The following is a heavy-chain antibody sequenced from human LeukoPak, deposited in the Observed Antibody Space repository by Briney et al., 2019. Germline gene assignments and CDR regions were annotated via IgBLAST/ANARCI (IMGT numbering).Heavy chain of an antibody. J-gene: IGHJ4*02. CDR3: ARGNPPNQPVDF. CDR1: GFTFSSYG. D-gene: IGHD1-14*01. V-gene: IGHV3-33*01. Sequence: QPGRSLRLSCAASGFTFSSYGMHWVRQAPGKGLEWVAVIWHDGSDTRYKDSVKGRFTISRDDSKNMAHLQMSSLRADDTAVYYCARGNPPNQPVDFWGQGTLVTVSS. CDR2: IWHDGSDT.